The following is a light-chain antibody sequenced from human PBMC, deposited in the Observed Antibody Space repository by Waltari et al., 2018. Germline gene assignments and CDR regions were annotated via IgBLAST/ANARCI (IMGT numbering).Light chain of an antibody. J-gene: IGKJ1*01. V-gene: IGKV2-30*02. CDR2: KVF. CDR1: QSLVHSDGKTY. CDR3: MQATQWPLT. Sequence: DVVMPQSPRSLPGSLGQPAPISCRSSQSLVHSDGKTYLNWFQQRPGQSPRRLIYKVFNRDSGVPDRFSGSGSGTDFTLKISRVEAEDVGTYYCMQATQWPLTFGQGTKVEIK.